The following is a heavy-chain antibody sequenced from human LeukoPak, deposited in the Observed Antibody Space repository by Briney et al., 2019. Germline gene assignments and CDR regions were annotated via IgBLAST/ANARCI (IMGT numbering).Heavy chain of an antibody. CDR3: ARGGLYSSHLDV. Sequence: SETLSLTCTVSGGSISSGSYYWSWIRQPAGKGLEWIGRIYTSGSTNYNPSLKSRVTISVYTSKNQFSLKLSSVTAADTAVYYCARGGLYSSHLDVWGKGTTVTVSS. V-gene: IGHV4-61*02. J-gene: IGHJ6*04. D-gene: IGHD6-13*01. CDR1: GGSISSGSYY. CDR2: IYTSGST.